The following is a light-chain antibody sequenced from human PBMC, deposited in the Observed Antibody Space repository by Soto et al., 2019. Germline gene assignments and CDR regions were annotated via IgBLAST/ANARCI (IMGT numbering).Light chain of an antibody. CDR2: EVT. V-gene: IGLV2-14*01. CDR1: SSDIGDNNS. CDR3: SSYTRTNTWV. Sequence: QSALAQPASVSGSPGQSITISCTGTSSDIGDNNSVSWHQHHPGKAPKLLLFEVTHRPSGVSNRFSGYRSGTSASLTISGLQAEDEADYYCSSYTRTNTWVFGGGTQLTVL. J-gene: IGLJ3*02.